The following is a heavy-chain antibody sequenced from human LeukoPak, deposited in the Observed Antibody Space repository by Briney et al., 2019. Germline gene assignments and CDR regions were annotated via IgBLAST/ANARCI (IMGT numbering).Heavy chain of an antibody. J-gene: IGHJ4*02. CDR3: ARVVSSGWYSFDY. V-gene: IGHV3-11*04. Sequence: GGSLRLSCAASGFTFSDYYMSWIRQAPGKGLEWVSYISTSGSTVYYADSVKGRFTISRDNSKNTLYLQMNSLRADDTAVYYCARVVSSGWYSFDYWGQGTLLTVSS. CDR2: ISTSGSTV. D-gene: IGHD6-19*01. CDR1: GFTFSDYY.